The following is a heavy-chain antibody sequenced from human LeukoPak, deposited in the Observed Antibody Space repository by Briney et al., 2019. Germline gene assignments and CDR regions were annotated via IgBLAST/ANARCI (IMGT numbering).Heavy chain of an antibody. J-gene: IGHJ4*03. Sequence: GGSLRLSCAASGFSFSNYWMSWVRQAPGKGLEWVAHIDPHGSETQYVGSVKGRFTTSRDNAKNALYVQMNSLRAEDTAIYYCARIWYFGDNNWRYFDYWGQGTLVTVAS. CDR1: GFSFSNYW. V-gene: IGHV3-7*01. D-gene: IGHD1-1*01. CDR2: IDPHGSET. CDR3: ARIWYFGDNNWRYFDY.